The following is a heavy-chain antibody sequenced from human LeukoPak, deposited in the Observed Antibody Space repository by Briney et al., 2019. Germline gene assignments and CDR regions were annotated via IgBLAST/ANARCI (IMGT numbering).Heavy chain of an antibody. CDR1: GFTFDDYG. V-gene: IGHV3-20*04. D-gene: IGHD6-13*01. Sequence: GGSLRLSCAASGFTFDDYGMSWVRQAPGKGLEWVSGINWNGGSTGYADSVKGRFTISRDNAKNSLYLQMNSLRAEDTAVYYCARDRIAAASEWAFDIWGQGTMVTVSS. CDR2: INWNGGST. CDR3: ARDRIAAASEWAFDI. J-gene: IGHJ3*02.